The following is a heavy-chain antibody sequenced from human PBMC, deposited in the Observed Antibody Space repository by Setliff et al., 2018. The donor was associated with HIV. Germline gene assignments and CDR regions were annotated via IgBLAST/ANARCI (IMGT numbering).Heavy chain of an antibody. CDR1: GFTFTSHS. J-gene: IGHJ4*02. CDR3: VRSLSGNSSTYYWAFDF. D-gene: IGHD3-22*01. V-gene: IGHV3-21*01. Sequence: PGESLKISCVTSGFTFTSHSMNWVRLRPGKGLEWVASISGSGTYTHYADSVRGRFTVSRDNAKNSLWLQLDSPKVEDTALYFCVRSLSGNSSTYYWAFDFWGQGAPVTVSS. CDR2: ISGSGTYT.